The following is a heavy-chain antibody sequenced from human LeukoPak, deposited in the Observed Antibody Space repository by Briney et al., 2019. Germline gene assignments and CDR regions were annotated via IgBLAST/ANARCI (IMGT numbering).Heavy chain of an antibody. V-gene: IGHV4-59*01. D-gene: IGHD6-19*01. CDR2: VFYGGSS. CDR3: ARDTGPYSSGWYGEWYFDL. CDR1: GGSISTNY. J-gene: IGHJ2*01. Sequence: SETLSLTCTVSGGSISTNYWNWIRQPPGKGLEWIGYVFYGGSSNYNPSLKSRVTMSVDTSKNQFSLELSSVTAADTAVYYCARDTGPYSSGWYGEWYFDLWGRGTLVTVSS.